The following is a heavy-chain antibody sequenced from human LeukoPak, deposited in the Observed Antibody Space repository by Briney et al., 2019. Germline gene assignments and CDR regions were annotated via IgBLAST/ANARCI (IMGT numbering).Heavy chain of an antibody. CDR2: INPSGGST. J-gene: IGHJ5*02. CDR1: GYTFTSYG. CDR3: ARDTRASSGWPYNWFDP. D-gene: IGHD6-19*01. V-gene: IGHV1-46*01. Sequence: ASVKVSCKASGYTFTSYGISWVRQAPGQGLEWMGIINPSGGSTSYAQKFQGRVTMTRDMSTSTVYMELSSLRSEDTAVYYCARDTRASSGWPYNWFDPWGQGTLVTVSS.